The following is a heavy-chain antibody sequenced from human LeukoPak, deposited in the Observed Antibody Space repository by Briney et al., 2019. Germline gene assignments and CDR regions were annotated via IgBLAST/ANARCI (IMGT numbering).Heavy chain of an antibody. CDR1: GGIFSSYV. V-gene: IGHV1-69*13. J-gene: IGHJ6*03. Sequence: ASVKVSCKAYGGIFSSYVINWVRQAPGQGLEWMGGIIPIFGPANYTQKFQGRVTITAVESTTTAFMELSSLRSEDTATYYCAISGPHKGIHYFYSNYMDAWGTGTTVTVSS. D-gene: IGHD3-10*01. CDR3: AISGPHKGIHYFYSNYMDA. CDR2: IIPIFGPA.